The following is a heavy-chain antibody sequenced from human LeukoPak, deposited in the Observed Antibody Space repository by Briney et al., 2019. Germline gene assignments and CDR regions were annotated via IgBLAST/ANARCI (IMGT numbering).Heavy chain of an antibody. Sequence: AGRSLRLSCAASGFTFDDYAMHWVRQAPGKGLEWVSGISWNSGSIGYADSVKGRFTISRDNAKNSLYLQMNSLRAEDMALYYCAGYYDSSGYHEGGAFDIRGQGTMVTVSS. J-gene: IGHJ3*02. CDR2: ISWNSGSI. D-gene: IGHD3-22*01. V-gene: IGHV3-9*03. CDR1: GFTFDDYA. CDR3: AGYYDSSGYHEGGAFDI.